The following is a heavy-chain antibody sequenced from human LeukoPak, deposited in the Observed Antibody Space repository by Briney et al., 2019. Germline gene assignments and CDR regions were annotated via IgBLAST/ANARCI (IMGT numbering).Heavy chain of an antibody. CDR2: INPNSGGT. CDR3: ARGKAAMVTYYYYYYMDV. CDR1: GYTFTGYY. D-gene: IGHD5-18*01. J-gene: IGHJ6*03. Sequence: GASVKVSCKASGYTFTGYYMHWVRQAPGQGLEWMGWINPNSGGTAYAQKFQGRVTMTRDTSISTAYVELSRLRSDDTAVYYCARGKAAMVTYYYYYYMDVWGKGTTVTVSS. V-gene: IGHV1-2*02.